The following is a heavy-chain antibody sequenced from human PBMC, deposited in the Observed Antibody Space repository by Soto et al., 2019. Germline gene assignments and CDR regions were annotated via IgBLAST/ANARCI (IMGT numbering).Heavy chain of an antibody. CDR2: ISHNGDVT. CDR1: GFSFRGDA. J-gene: IGHJ3*02. CDR3: VVRGSAFDI. Sequence: PGGSLRLSCSGSGFSFRGDAVHWVRQPPGKGLEDVSAISHNGDVTDYADSVKGRFTISRDNFKNTVYFQMSSLRVEDTAVYYCVVRGSAFDIWGQGTVVTVS. D-gene: IGHD3-10*01. V-gene: IGHV3-64D*08.